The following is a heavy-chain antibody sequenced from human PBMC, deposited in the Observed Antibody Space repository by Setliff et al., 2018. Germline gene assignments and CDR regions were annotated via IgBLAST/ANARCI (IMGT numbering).Heavy chain of an antibody. CDR1: GCSISSGYI. V-gene: IGHV4-38-2*02. J-gene: IGHJ4*02. D-gene: IGHD2-21*02. Sequence: SSETLSLTCTVSGCSISSGYIWGWIRQPPGKGLEWVGNTGHTGSINYNPSLKSRLTISRDTSKNQVSLKLNSVTATDTAVYYCARDLGHGGDSDYWGQGILVTVSS. CDR3: ARDLGHGGDSDY. CDR2: TGHTGSI.